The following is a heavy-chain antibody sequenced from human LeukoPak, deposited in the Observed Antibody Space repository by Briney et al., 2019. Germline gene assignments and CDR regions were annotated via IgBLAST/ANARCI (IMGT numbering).Heavy chain of an antibody. J-gene: IGHJ4*02. V-gene: IGHV4-31*03. Sequence: SQTLSLTCTVSGGSISSGGYYWRWIRQHPGKGLEWIGYIYYSGSTYYNPSLKSRVTISVDTSKNQFSLKLSSVTAADTAVYYCASSAVNPRDLDYWGQGTLVTVSS. CDR2: IYYSGST. CDR3: ASSAVNPRDLDY. CDR1: GGSISSGGYY. D-gene: IGHD1-14*01.